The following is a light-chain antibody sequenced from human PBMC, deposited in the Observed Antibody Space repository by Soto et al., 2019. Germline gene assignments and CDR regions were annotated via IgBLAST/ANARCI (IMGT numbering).Light chain of an antibody. CDR1: QSVIYNY. CDR3: QQYGISPPWT. CDR2: GAS. J-gene: IGKJ1*01. V-gene: IGKV3-20*01. Sequence: EIVLTQSPGTLSLSPGERATLSCRASQSVIYNYLAWYQLKPGQAPRLLIYGASTRATGIPDRFSGRASGTDFTLTISKLEPEDFALYYCQQYGISPPWTFGQGTRVEIK.